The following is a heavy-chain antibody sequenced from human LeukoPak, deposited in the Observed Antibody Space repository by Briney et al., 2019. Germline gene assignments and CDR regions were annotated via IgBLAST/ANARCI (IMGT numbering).Heavy chain of an antibody. CDR3: ARDRQQLGTGLLF. CDR2: INPSGGST. CDR1: GYTFTSYY. V-gene: IGHV1-46*01. Sequence: GASVKVSCKASGYTFTSYYMHWVGQAPGQGLEWMGIINPSGGSTSYAQKFQGRVTMTRDTSTSTVYMELSSLRSEDTAVYYCARDRQQLGTGLLFWGQGTLVTVSS. J-gene: IGHJ4*02. D-gene: IGHD6-13*01.